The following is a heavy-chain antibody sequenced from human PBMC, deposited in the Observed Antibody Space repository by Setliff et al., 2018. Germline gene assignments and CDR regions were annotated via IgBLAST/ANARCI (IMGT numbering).Heavy chain of an antibody. CDR3: ARVYYESTGYRIPFDY. Sequence: GESLKISCKGSGYSFSNFWIGWVRQMPGKGLEWMGIIYPGDSHTRYSPSFQGQVTISVDKSISTAYLQWSSLKASDTAMYYCARVYYESTGYRIPFDYWGQGTLVTVSS. CDR1: GYSFSNFW. D-gene: IGHD3-22*01. CDR2: IYPGDSHT. J-gene: IGHJ4*02. V-gene: IGHV5-51*01.